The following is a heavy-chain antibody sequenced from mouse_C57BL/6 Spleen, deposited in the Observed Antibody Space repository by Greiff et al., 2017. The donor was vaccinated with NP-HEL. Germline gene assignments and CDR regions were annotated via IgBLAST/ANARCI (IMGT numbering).Heavy chain of an antibody. J-gene: IGHJ2*01. D-gene: IGHD1-1*01. CDR1: GFSLTSYA. V-gene: IGHV2-9-1*01. Sequence: VKLQESGPGLVAPSQSLSITCTVSGFSLTSYAISWVRQPPGKGLEWLGVIWTGGGTNYNSALKSRLSISKDNSKSQVFLKMNSLQTDDTARYYCARINYGSSPYYFDYWGQGTTLTVSS. CDR3: ARINYGSSPYYFDY. CDR2: IWTGGGT.